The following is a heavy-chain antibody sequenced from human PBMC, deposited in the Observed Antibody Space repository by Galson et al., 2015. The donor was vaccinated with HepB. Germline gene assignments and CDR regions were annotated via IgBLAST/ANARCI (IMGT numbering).Heavy chain of an antibody. V-gene: IGHV2-5*02. CDR3: AHRPRQYKDYGSGSYYNEDYFDY. CDR1: GFSLSTSGVG. D-gene: IGHD3-10*01. Sequence: PALVKPTQTLTLTCTFFGFSLSTSGVGVGWIRQPPGKALEWLALIYWDDDKRYSPSLKSRLTITKDTSKNQVVLTMTNMDPVDTATYYCAHRPRQYKDYGSGSYYNEDYFDYWGQGALVTVSS. CDR2: IYWDDDK. J-gene: IGHJ4*02.